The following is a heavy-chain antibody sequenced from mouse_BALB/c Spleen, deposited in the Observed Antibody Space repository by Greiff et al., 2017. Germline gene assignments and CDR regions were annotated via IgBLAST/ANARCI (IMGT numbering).Heavy chain of an antibody. V-gene: IGHV5-6-5*01. CDR2: ISSGGST. D-gene: IGHD2-4*01. Sequence: EVKLVESGGGLVQPGGSLKLSCAASGFTFSSYAMSWVRQTPEKRLEWVASISSGGSTYYPDSVKGRFTISRDNARNILYLQMSSLRSEDTAMYYCARGDYFAYWGQGTLVTVSA. CDR3: ARGDYFAY. CDR1: GFTFSSYA. J-gene: IGHJ3*01.